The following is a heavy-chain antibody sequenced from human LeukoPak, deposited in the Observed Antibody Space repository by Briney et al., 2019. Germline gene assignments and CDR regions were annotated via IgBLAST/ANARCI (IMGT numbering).Heavy chain of an antibody. J-gene: IGHJ4*02. D-gene: IGHD2-2*01. Sequence: GGSLRLSCAASGFPFSSYWMSWVRQAPGKGLEWVAYINQDGSEKYYVDSVKGRFTISRDNAKNSLYLQMNSLRAEDTAAYYSARAKGGQLLWVLDQWGQGTLVTLSS. CDR1: GFPFSSYW. V-gene: IGHV3-7*01. CDR3: ARAKGGQLLWVLDQ. CDR2: INQDGSEK.